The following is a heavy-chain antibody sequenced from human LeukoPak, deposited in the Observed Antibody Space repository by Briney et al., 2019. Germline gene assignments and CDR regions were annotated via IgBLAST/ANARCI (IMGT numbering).Heavy chain of an antibody. Sequence: GGSLRLSCAASGFTLSTYWMNWVRQAPGKGLEWVASINEDGSERHYVDSVKGRFTISRDNAKNSLSLQMNSLRAEDTAVYYCARGPPSSGWGQGTLDTVSS. CDR1: GFTLSTYW. D-gene: IGHD6-25*01. V-gene: IGHV3-7*01. CDR2: INEDGSER. CDR3: ARGPPSSG. J-gene: IGHJ4*02.